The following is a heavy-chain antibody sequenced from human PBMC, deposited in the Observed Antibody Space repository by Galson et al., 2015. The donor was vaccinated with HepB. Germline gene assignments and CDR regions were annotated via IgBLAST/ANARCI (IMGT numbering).Heavy chain of an antibody. CDR1: GYTFTSYA. J-gene: IGHJ4*02. CDR2: INAGNGNT. Sequence: SVKVSCKASGYTFTSYAMHWVRQAPRQRLEWMGWINAGNGNTKYSQKFQGRVTITRDTSASTAYMELSSLRSEDMAVYYCARDRLTATVFDYWGQGTLVTVSS. V-gene: IGHV1-3*01. CDR3: ARDRLTATVFDY. D-gene: IGHD1-14*01.